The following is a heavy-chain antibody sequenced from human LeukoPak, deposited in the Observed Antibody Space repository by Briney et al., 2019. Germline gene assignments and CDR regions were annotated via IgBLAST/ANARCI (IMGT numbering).Heavy chain of an antibody. CDR2: IYYSGST. CDR3: ARINTGYCSSTSCFGVDY. D-gene: IGHD2-2*01. CDR1: GGSISSYY. V-gene: IGHV4-59*01. J-gene: IGHJ4*02. Sequence: SETLSLTCTVSGGSISSYYWSWIRQPPGKGLEWIGYIYYSGSTNYNPSLKSRVTISVDTSKNQFSLKLSSVTAANTAVYYCARINTGYCSSTSCFGVDYWGQGTLVTVSS.